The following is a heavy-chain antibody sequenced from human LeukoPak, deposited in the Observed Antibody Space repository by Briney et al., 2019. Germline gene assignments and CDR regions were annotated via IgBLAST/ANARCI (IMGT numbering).Heavy chain of an antibody. D-gene: IGHD3-10*01. V-gene: IGHV4-4*07. Sequence: SETLSLTCTVSGGSIGRYYWTWIRQPAGKGLEWIGRIYTTGSTNYNPSLKSRVSISIDTFRSHFSLNLTSVTAADTAVYFCARDRSGLSPYYFDYWGQGALVTVSS. CDR1: GGSIGRYY. CDR2: IYTTGST. CDR3: ARDRSGLSPYYFDY. J-gene: IGHJ4*02.